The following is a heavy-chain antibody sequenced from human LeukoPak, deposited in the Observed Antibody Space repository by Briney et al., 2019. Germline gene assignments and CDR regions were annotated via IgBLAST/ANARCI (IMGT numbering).Heavy chain of an antibody. CDR2: IYAGGGSK. D-gene: IGHD3-9*01. J-gene: IGHJ5*01. CDR1: GFTFSNFA. Sequence: QAGGSLRLSCAASGFTFSNFAMAWVRQSPGKGLEWVSGIYAGGGSKYYADSVRGRFTISRDNARDMVFLQMNSLRGDDTAVYFCAKDLTSGDGKWGFDSWGQGTLVTVA. V-gene: IGHV3-23*01. CDR3: AKDLTSGDGKWGFDS.